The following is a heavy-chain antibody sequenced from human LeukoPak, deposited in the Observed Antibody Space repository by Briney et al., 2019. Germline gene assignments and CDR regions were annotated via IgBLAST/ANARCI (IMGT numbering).Heavy chain of an antibody. CDR1: GFTFSSYG. Sequence: GGSLRLSCAASGFTFSSYGMHWVPQAPGKGLEWVAVISYDGSNKYYADSVQGRFTISRDNSKNTLYLQMNSLRAEDTAVYYCAGVIAAGSWIDYWGQGTLVTVSS. J-gene: IGHJ4*02. V-gene: IGHV3-30*03. CDR3: AGVIAAGSWIDY. CDR2: ISYDGSNK. D-gene: IGHD6-13*01.